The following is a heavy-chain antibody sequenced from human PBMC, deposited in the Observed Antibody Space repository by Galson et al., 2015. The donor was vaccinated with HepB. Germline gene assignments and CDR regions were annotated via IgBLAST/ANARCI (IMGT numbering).Heavy chain of an antibody. CDR1: GGTFSSYA. CDR2: IIPIFGTA. Sequence: SVKVSCKASGGTFSSYAISWVRQAPGQGLEWMGGIIPIFGTANYAQKFQGRVTITADESTSTAYMELSSLRSEDTAVYYCARSIESPGWFDPWGQGTLVTVSS. J-gene: IGHJ5*02. CDR3: ARSIESPGWFDP. V-gene: IGHV1-69*13.